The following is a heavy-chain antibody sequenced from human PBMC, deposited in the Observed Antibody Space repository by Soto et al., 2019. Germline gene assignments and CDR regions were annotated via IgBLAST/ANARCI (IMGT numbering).Heavy chain of an antibody. Sequence: DVQLLESGGGLIQPGGSLRVSCAASGFTFSSYAMNWVRQAPGKGLEWVSVISGSGGSTYYADSVKGRFTISRDNSKNTPYLQLNSLRAEDTAVYCCAKDRYYNILTGYYYYHYAMDVWGHGTTVTVSS. J-gene: IGHJ6*02. CDR2: ISGSGGST. V-gene: IGHV3-23*01. CDR1: GFTFSSYA. D-gene: IGHD3-9*01. CDR3: AKDRYYNILTGYYYYHYAMDV.